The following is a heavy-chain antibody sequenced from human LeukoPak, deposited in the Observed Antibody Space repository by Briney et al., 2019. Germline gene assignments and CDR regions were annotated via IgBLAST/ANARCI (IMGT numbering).Heavy chain of an antibody. Sequence: PSETLSLTCTVSGGSISSSSYYWGWIRQPPGKGLEWIGSIYYSGSTYYNPSLKSRVTISVDTSKNQFSLKLSSVTAADTAVYYCARDGRFGDHSFDYWGQGTLVTVSS. CDR2: IYYSGST. CDR1: GGSISSSSYY. V-gene: IGHV4-39*07. D-gene: IGHD3-10*01. J-gene: IGHJ4*02. CDR3: ARDGRFGDHSFDY.